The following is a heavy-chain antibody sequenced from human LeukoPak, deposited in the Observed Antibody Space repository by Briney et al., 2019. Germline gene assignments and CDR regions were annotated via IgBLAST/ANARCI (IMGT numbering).Heavy chain of an antibody. J-gene: IGHJ4*02. Sequence: ASVKVSCKASGYTFTNYGISWVRQAPGQGLEWMGCISAYNGNTNYAQKLQGRVTMTTDTSTSTAYMELRSLRSDDTAVYYCAREVLYCSGGSCSSDYWGQGTLVTVSS. CDR1: GYTFTNYG. D-gene: IGHD2-15*01. V-gene: IGHV1-18*01. CDR3: AREVLYCSGGSCSSDY. CDR2: ISAYNGNT.